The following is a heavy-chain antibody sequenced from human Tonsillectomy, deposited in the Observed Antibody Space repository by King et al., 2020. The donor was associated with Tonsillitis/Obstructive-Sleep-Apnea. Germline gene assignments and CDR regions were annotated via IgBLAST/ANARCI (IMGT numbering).Heavy chain of an antibody. CDR2: ISSSSSYT. Sequence: VQLVESGGGLVKPGGSLRLSCAASGFTFSDYYMSWIRQAPGKGLEWVSYISSSSSYTNYADSVKGRFTISRDNAKNSLYLQMNSLRAEDTAVYYCARDCSGSGYDYYFDYWGQGTLVTVSS. V-gene: IGHV3-11*06. CDR1: GFTFSDYY. D-gene: IGHD3-22*01. J-gene: IGHJ4*02. CDR3: ARDCSGSGYDYYFDY.